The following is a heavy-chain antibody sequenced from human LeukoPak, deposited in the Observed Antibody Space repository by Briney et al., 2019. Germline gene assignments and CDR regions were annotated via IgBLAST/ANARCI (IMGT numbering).Heavy chain of an antibody. Sequence: KPSETLSLTCTVSGYSISSGYYWGWIRQPPGKGLEWIGSIYHSGSTYYNPSLKSRVTISVDTSKNQFSLKLSSVTAADTAVYYCARAVSDRGGWYTLLWGFFDYWGQGTLVTVPS. CDR2: IYHSGST. J-gene: IGHJ4*02. CDR3: ARAVSDRGGWYTLLWGFFDY. V-gene: IGHV4-38-2*02. CDR1: GYSISSGYY. D-gene: IGHD6-19*01.